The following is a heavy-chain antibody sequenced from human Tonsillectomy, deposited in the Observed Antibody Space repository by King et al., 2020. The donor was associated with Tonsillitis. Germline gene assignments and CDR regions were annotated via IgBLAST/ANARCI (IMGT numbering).Heavy chain of an antibody. Sequence: VQLVESGGGLVKPGGSLRLSCAASGFIFSDYYMIWIRQAPGKGLEWVSYIRGGGSTTYYADSVKGRFTISRDNARNLVFLQMNSLRVEDTAKYYCAKAVHLQSWGQGTLVTVSS. J-gene: IGHJ5*02. CDR1: GFIFSDYY. CDR3: AKAVHLQS. D-gene: IGHD3-10*02. V-gene: IGHV3-11*01. CDR2: IRGGGSTT.